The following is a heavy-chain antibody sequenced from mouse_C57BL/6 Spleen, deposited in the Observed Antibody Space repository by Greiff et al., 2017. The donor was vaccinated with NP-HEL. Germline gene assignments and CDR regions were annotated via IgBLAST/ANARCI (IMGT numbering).Heavy chain of an antibody. CDR2: IYPGSGNT. Sequence: QVQLKESGAELVRPGASVKLSCKASGYTFTDYYINWVKQRPGQGLEWIARIYPGSGNTYYNEKFKGKATLTAEKSSSTAYMQLSRLTSEDSAVYFCARSYYGSSYQYYFDYWGQGTTLTVSS. J-gene: IGHJ2*01. V-gene: IGHV1-76*01. D-gene: IGHD1-1*01. CDR3: ARSYYGSSYQYYFDY. CDR1: GYTFTDYY.